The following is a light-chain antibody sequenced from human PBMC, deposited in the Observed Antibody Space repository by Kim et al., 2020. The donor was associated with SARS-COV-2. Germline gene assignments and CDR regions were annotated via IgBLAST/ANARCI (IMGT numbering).Light chain of an antibody. J-gene: IGLJ1*01. CDR3: AAWDDSLNGKV. Sequence: GQRVTATFSGGRSNIGSNPVNWYQQLPGTAPKLLIYNKNQRPSGVPDRCSGSRSGTSASLAISGLHSEDEADYYCAAWDDSLNGKVFGTGTKVTVL. CDR2: NKN. CDR1: RSNIGSNP. V-gene: IGLV1-44*01.